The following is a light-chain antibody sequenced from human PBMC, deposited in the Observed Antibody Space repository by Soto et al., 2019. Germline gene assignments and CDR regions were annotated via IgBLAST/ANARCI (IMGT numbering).Light chain of an antibody. J-gene: IGKJ4*01. CDR3: QQRYSTTLT. Sequence: DIQMTQSPSSRSASFGDRVTITCRASQSISSYLNWYQQKQGKAPKLLIYAASSLQSGVPSRFSGSGSGTDFTLTISSLQHEDFATYDCQQRYSTTLTFGGGTKVDIK. CDR2: AAS. V-gene: IGKV1-39*01. CDR1: QSISSY.